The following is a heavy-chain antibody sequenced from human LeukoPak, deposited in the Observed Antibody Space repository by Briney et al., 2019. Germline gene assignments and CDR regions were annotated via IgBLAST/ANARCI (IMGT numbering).Heavy chain of an antibody. D-gene: IGHD1-26*01. CDR1: GFTFSSYA. J-gene: IGHJ4*02. V-gene: IGHV3-23*01. CDR2: NSGSGGST. Sequence: SGGSLRLSCAASGFTFSSYAMSWVRQAPGKGLECVSDNSGSGGSTYSADSVKGRFTISRDNSKNTLYLQMNSLRAEDTAVYFCAKSQDGGRLFHFDYWGQGTLVTVSS. CDR3: AKSQDGGRLFHFDY.